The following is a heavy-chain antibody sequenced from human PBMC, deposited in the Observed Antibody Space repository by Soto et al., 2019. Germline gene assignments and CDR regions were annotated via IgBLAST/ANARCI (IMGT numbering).Heavy chain of an antibody. J-gene: IGHJ4*02. V-gene: IGHV1-8*01. Sequence: QVQLVQSGPEVKKPGASVKVSCKASGYTFTPYDFTWVRQAPGQGLEWMGWLNPKSGMTGSAQKFQGRVTMPRDSSISTVYMELSSLRSEDTAVYYCARVAGSPDYWGQGTLVTVSS. CDR3: ARVAGSPDY. CDR1: GYTFTPYD. CDR2: LNPKSGMT. D-gene: IGHD1-26*01.